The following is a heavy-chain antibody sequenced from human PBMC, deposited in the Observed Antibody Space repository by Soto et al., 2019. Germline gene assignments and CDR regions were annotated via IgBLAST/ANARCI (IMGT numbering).Heavy chain of an antibody. CDR2: INHLGGT. D-gene: IGHD6-25*01. Sequence: QVQLQQWGAGLLKPSGTLSLTCAVYGGSFSGYYWSWIRQSPGKGLEWIGDINHLGGTNYNPSLKSRVTISVDTSNSQFSLKLKSVTAADTALYYCARGAGFLKYWGQGTQVTVSS. CDR1: GGSFSGYY. CDR3: ARGAGFLKY. J-gene: IGHJ4*02. V-gene: IGHV4-34*02.